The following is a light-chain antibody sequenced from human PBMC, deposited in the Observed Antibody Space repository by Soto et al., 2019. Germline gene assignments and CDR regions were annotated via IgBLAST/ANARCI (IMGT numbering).Light chain of an antibody. CDR1: QSVSSTY. CDR3: QQYDTSLPMYT. V-gene: IGKV3-20*01. CDR2: AAS. Sequence: EIVLTQSPGTLSLSPGERATLSCRASQSVSSTYLAWYQQKPGQAPRLVIYAASNRATGIPDRFSGSASGADFTLTISRLEPEDFAISYCQQYDTSLPMYTFGQGTKLEIK. J-gene: IGKJ2*01.